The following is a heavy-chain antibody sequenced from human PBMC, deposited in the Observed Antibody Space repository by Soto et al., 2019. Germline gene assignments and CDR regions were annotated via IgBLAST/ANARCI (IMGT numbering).Heavy chain of an antibody. CDR3: ARDLGYNYGHPFDY. CDR1: GFSFSSYT. J-gene: IGHJ4*02. CDR2: IWFDGSNK. Sequence: PWGSLRLSCSASGFSFSSYTMHWFRQAPGKGLEWLALIWFDGSNKYYADSVKDRFTISRDNSKNTLYLQMNSLRAEDTAVYYCARDLGYNYGHPFDYWGQGTLVTVSS. V-gene: IGHV3-33*01. D-gene: IGHD5-18*01.